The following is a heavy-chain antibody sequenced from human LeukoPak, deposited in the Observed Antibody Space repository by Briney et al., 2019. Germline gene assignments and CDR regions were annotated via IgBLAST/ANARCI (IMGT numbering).Heavy chain of an antibody. V-gene: IGHV3-69-1*01. CDR3: AKVGTGNQYGSGDFDS. CDR2: ISSSTYI. CDR1: GFTFSNYN. Sequence: GGSLRLSCAASGFTFSNYNMNRIRQAPGKGLEWVSAISSSTYINNADSVKGRFIISRDDAKSSLYLEMNSLRAEDTAVYYCAKVGTGNQYGSGDFDSWGQGTLVTVSS. D-gene: IGHD3-10*01. J-gene: IGHJ4*02.